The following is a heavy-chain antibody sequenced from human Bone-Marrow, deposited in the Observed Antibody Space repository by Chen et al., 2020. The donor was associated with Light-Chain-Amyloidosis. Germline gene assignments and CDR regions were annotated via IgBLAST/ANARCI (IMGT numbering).Heavy chain of an antibody. CDR1: GFTFNNYW. CDR3: AKDMTGQLPRSHGMAV. Sequence: EVQLVESGGGLVQPGGSLRLSCAASGFTFNNYWMSWVRQAPGKGLEWVANIKEDGSETYYVDSVKGRFTISRDNAKDSLYLQMNSLRVEDTALYYCAKDMTGQLPRSHGMAVWGRGTMVTVSS. J-gene: IGHJ6*01. D-gene: IGHD2-2*01. CDR2: IKEDGSET. V-gene: IGHV3-7*01.